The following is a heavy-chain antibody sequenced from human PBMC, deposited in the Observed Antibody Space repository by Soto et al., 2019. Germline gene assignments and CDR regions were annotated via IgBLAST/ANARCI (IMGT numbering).Heavy chain of an antibody. Sequence: GGSLRLSCAASGFTFSTYSMNWVRQAPGKGLEWISYISSSSGIIYYAGSVKGRFTISRDNAQNSLFLQMSSLRDEDTAVYYCARDPQGYCSSSSCYRHYYHGMDVWGQGTTVTVS. CDR2: ISSSSGII. CDR1: GFTFSTYS. D-gene: IGHD2-2*01. V-gene: IGHV3-48*02. CDR3: ARDPQGYCSSSSCYRHYYHGMDV. J-gene: IGHJ6*02.